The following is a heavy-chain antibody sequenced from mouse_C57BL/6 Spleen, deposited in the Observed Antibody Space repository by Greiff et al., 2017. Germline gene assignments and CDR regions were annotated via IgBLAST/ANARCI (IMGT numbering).Heavy chain of an antibody. Sequence: QVQLQQPGTELVKPGASVKLSCKASGYTFTSYWMNWVKQRPGQGLEWIGNIHPSTGGTNYHEKFKSKAKLTVDTASSTAYMKLSSLTSEDSAVYYCERKRVTTVEGYFDYWGQGTTLTVSS. V-gene: IGHV1-53*01. CDR2: IHPSTGGT. D-gene: IGHD1-1*01. CDR3: ERKRVTTVEGYFDY. CDR1: GYTFTSYW. J-gene: IGHJ2*01.